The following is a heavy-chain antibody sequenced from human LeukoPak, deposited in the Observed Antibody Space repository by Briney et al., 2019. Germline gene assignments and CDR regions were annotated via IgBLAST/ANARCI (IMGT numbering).Heavy chain of an antibody. CDR3: ARGLWFGEFAFDY. CDR2: IIPIFGTA. V-gene: IGHV1-69*06. D-gene: IGHD3-10*01. J-gene: IGHJ4*02. CDR1: GGTFSSYA. Sequence: ASVKVSCKASGGTFSSYAISLVRQAPGQGLEWMGGIIPIFGTANYAQKFQGRVTITADKSTSTAYMELSSLRSEDTAVYYCARGLWFGEFAFDYWGQGTLVTVSS.